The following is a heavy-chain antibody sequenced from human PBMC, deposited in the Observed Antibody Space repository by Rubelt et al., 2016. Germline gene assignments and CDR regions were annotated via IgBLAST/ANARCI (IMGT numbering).Heavy chain of an antibody. Sequence: QVQLVQSGAEVKKPGSSVKVSCKASGGTFSSYAISWVRQAPGQGLEWMGGIIPIFGTAKFAQKLQGRVTITADESTSTAYMELSSLRSEDTAVYYCAREGGDGYNYWYWGQGTLVTVSS. CDR2: IIPIFGTA. CDR1: GGTFSSYA. J-gene: IGHJ4*02. D-gene: IGHD5-24*01. CDR3: AREGGDGYNYWY. V-gene: IGHV1-69*01.